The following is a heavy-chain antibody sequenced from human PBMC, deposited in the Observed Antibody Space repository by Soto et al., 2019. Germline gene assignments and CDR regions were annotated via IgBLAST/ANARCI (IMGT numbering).Heavy chain of an antibody. V-gene: IGHV4-39*01. CDR1: GGSVSSSSYY. D-gene: IGHD3-9*01. CDR3: GRLEGLATISYYFDY. J-gene: IGHJ4*02. Sequence: QLQLQESGPGMVTHSETLSLTCTVSGGSVSSSSYYWGWVRQPPGKGLEWIGSVYYSGSTYYNPSLESRVTISVDKSKNQFSLKLMSLSAADTAVYYCGRLEGLATISYYFDYWGQGALVTVSA. CDR2: VYYSGST.